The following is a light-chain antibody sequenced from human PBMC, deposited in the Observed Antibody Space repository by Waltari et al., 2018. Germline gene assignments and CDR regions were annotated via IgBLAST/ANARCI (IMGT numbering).Light chain of an antibody. Sequence: QSALTQPASVSGSPGQSITISCTGSSSDVGGYNYVSWYQQHPGKAPKLMISDVNKRPSGLSHRFSGSKADNTASLTISGLQAEDEAHYYCTSFTSSSTIVFGGGTKLTVL. J-gene: IGLJ2*01. CDR1: SSDVGGYNY. CDR2: DVN. V-gene: IGLV2-14*03. CDR3: TSFTSSSTIV.